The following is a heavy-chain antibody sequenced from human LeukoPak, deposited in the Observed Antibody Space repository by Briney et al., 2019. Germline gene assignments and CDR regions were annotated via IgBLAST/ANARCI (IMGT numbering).Heavy chain of an antibody. V-gene: IGHV4-59*12. Sequence: SETLSLTCTVSGGSISSYYWSWIRQPPGKGLEWIGYIYYSGSTNYNPSLKSRVTISVDTSKNQFSLKLSSVTAADTAVYYCARGDAMARGVIIHWGQGTLVTVSS. CDR3: ARGDAMARGVIIH. J-gene: IGHJ4*02. D-gene: IGHD3-10*01. CDR2: IYYSGST. CDR1: GGSISSYY.